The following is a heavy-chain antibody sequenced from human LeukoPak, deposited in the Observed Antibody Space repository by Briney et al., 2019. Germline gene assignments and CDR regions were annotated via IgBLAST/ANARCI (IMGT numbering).Heavy chain of an antibody. V-gene: IGHV4-31*02. D-gene: IGHD6-13*01. Sequence: YWIGWIRQHPGKGLEWIGYIYYSGSTYYNPSLKSRVTISVDTSKNQFSLKLSSVTAADTAVYYCARAGGSSSWYSGVYFDFWGQGTLVTASS. CDR2: IYYSGST. J-gene: IGHJ4*02. CDR1: Y. CDR3: ARAGGSSSWYSGVYFDF.